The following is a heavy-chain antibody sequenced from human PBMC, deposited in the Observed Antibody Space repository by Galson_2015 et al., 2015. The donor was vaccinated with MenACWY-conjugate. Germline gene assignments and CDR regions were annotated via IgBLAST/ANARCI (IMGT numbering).Heavy chain of an antibody. CDR1: GYSFTTYW. Sequence: QSGAEVKKPGESLKISCKTTGYSFTTYWIAWVRQMPGTGLEWMGLISPGDPNTRYSPSFQGPVTISADRAISTAYLQWSSLKASDTAMYYCARHPPGGRGMDVWGQGTTVTVSS. CDR3: ARHPPGGRGMDV. J-gene: IGHJ6*02. V-gene: IGHV5-51*01. D-gene: IGHD1-26*01. CDR2: ISPGDPNT.